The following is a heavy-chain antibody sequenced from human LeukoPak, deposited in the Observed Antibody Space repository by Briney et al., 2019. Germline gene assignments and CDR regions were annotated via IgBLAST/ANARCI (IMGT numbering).Heavy chain of an antibody. CDR2: MNPNSGNT. CDR1: GYTFSSYD. V-gene: IGHV1-8*01. CDR3: ARKFLGSRGYYFDY. J-gene: IGHJ4*02. D-gene: IGHD3-10*01. Sequence: GASGKVSCKASGYTFSSYDINWVRQATGQGLEWMGWMNPNSGNTGYAQKFQGRVNMTRNTSISTAYMELSSLRSEDTAVYYCARKFLGSRGYYFDYWGQGTLVTVSS.